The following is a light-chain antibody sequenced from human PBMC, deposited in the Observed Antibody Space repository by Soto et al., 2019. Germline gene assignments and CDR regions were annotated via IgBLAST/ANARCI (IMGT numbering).Light chain of an antibody. CDR1: QSVSRN. CDR3: QQDKNWPPIT. Sequence: DIVMTQSPATLSVSPGERVTLSCRASQSVSRNLAWYQQKPGQPPRLLIFGASTRANGIPARFSGSGSGTEFTLTISSLQSEDFADYYCQQDKNWPPITFGQGTRLEVK. V-gene: IGKV3D-15*01. J-gene: IGKJ5*01. CDR2: GAS.